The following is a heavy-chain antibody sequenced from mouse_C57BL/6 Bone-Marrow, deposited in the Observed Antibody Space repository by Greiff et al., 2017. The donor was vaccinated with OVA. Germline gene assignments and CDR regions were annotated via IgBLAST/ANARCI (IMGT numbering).Heavy chain of an antibody. CDR3: ASGYWDGFDY. CDR2: INPGSGGT. CDR1: GYAFTNYL. J-gene: IGHJ2*01. V-gene: IGHV1-54*01. D-gene: IGHD4-1*01. Sequence: QVQLQQSGAELVRPGTSVKVSCKASGYAFTNYLIEWVKQRPGQGLEWIGVINPGSGGTNYNEQFKGKATLTADKSSSPAYMQLSSLTSEDSAVYFCASGYWDGFDYWGQGTTLTVSS.